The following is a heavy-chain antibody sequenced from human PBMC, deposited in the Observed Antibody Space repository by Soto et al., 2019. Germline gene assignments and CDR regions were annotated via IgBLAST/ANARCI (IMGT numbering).Heavy chain of an antibody. V-gene: IGHV5-51*01. Sequence: GAAPNISCTGSGYIFTSDLVVWVRPMPGKGLEWMGIIYPGDSDTRYSPSFQGQVTISADKSISTAYLQWSSLKASDTAMYYCARREYYYDSSGYSLLYWFDPWGQGTLVTVSS. CDR1: GYIFTSDL. D-gene: IGHD3-22*01. CDR2: IYPGDSDT. CDR3: ARREYYYDSSGYSLLYWFDP. J-gene: IGHJ5*02.